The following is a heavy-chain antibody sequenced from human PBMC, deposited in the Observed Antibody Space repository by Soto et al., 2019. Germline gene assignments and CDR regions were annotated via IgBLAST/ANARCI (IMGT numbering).Heavy chain of an antibody. V-gene: IGHV3-74*01. J-gene: IGHJ6*02. CDR1: GFTFSNYW. CDR3: GKGRSYYYYYGVDV. CDR2: INADGSST. Sequence: GGSLRLSCAVSGFTFSNYWMHWVRQAPGKGLVWVSRINADGSSTSYADSVKGRFTISRDNSKSTLYLQMNSLRAEDTAVYYCGKGRSYYYYYGVDVWGQGTTVTVSS. D-gene: IGHD1-26*01.